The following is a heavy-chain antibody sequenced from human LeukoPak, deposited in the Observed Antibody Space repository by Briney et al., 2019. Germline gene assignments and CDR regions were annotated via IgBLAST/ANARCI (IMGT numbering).Heavy chain of an antibody. Sequence: GGSLRLSCAASGFTFSSYGMHWVRQAPGKGLEWVANIKQDGSEKYYVDSVKGRFTISRDNAKNSLYLQMNSLRAEDTAVYYCAREWGYSGYGDYWGQGTLVTVSS. D-gene: IGHD5-12*01. J-gene: IGHJ4*02. V-gene: IGHV3-7*03. CDR3: AREWGYSGYGDY. CDR2: IKQDGSEK. CDR1: GFTFSSYG.